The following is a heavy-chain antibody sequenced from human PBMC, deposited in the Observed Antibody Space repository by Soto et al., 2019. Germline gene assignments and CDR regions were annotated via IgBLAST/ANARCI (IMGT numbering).Heavy chain of an antibody. CDR1: GFTFSSYA. V-gene: IGHV3-30-3*01. Sequence: QVQLVESGGGVVQPGRSLRLSCAASGFTFSSYAMHWVRQAPGKGLEWVAVISYDGSNKYYADSVKGRFTISRDNSKNTLYLQMNSLRAEDTAVYYCARDPRSIAAAGRAVDYWGKGTLVTVSS. CDR3: ARDPRSIAAAGRAVDY. J-gene: IGHJ4*02. D-gene: IGHD6-13*01. CDR2: ISYDGSNK.